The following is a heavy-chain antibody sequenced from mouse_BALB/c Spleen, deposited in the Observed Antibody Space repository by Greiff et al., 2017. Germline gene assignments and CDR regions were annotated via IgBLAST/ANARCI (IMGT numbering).Heavy chain of an antibody. Sequence: VQLQESGPGLVAPSQSLSITCTVSGFSLSRYSVHWVPQPPGKGLEWLGMIWGGGSTDYNSALKSRLSISKDNSKTQVFLKMNSLQTDDTAMYYCARNYGTVVAKYYAMDYWGQGTSVTVSS. V-gene: IGHV2-6-4*01. CDR3: ARNYGTVVAKYYAMDY. J-gene: IGHJ4*01. CDR1: GFSLSRYS. D-gene: IGHD1-1*01. CDR2: IWGGGST.